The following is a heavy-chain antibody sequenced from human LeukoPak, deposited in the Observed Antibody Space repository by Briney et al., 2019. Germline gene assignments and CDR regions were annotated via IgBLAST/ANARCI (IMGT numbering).Heavy chain of an antibody. D-gene: IGHD5-18*01. J-gene: IGHJ4*02. CDR1: GGSFSGYY. CDR2: IYHSGST. CDR3: ARAPGVDTAEAFDY. Sequence: SETLSLTCAVYGGSFSGYYWSWIRQPRGKGLEWIGYIYHSGSTYYNPSLKSRVTISVDRSKNQFSLKLSSVTAADTAVYYCARAPGVDTAEAFDYWGQGTLVTVST. V-gene: IGHV4-30-2*01.